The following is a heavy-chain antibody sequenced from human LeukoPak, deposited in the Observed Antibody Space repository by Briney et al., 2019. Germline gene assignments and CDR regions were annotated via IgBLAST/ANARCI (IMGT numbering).Heavy chain of an antibody. D-gene: IGHD3-3*01. V-gene: IGHV3-30*18. J-gene: IGHJ4*02. CDR2: ISHDGTVT. CDR1: GFTFSSYG. Sequence: GRSLRLSCAASGFTFSSYGMQWVRQAPDKGLEWVAVISHDGTVTYYAESVKGRFTISRDKAKNAVSLQMNSVRVDDTGLCYCAKEGTARSARSFGYWGQGTLVTVSP. CDR3: AKEGTARSARSFGY.